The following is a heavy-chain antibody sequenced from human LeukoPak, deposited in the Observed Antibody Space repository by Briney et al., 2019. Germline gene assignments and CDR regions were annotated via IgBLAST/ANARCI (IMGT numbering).Heavy chain of an antibody. Sequence: GGSLRLSCAASGFTFSSYAMSWVRQAPGKGLEWVSAISGSGGSTYYADSVKGRFTISRDNSKNTLYLQMNSLRAEDTAVYYCAKDLGRTGANWGSLDYWGQGTLVTVSS. CDR3: AKDLGRTGANWGSLDY. CDR1: GFTFSSYA. J-gene: IGHJ4*02. D-gene: IGHD7-27*01. CDR2: ISGSGGST. V-gene: IGHV3-23*01.